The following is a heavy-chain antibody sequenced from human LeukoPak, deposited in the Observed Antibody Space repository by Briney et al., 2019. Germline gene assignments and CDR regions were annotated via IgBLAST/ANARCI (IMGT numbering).Heavy chain of an antibody. CDR2: INPNSGGT. J-gene: IGHJ4*02. CDR3: AREGGYQVPYFDY. CDR1: GYTFTSYY. D-gene: IGHD2-2*01. Sequence: ASVKVSCKASGYTFTSYYMHWVRQAPGQGLEWMGRINPNSGGTNYAQKFQGRVTMTRDTSISTAYMELSRLRSDDTAVYYCAREGGYQVPYFDYWGQGTLVTVSS. V-gene: IGHV1-2*06.